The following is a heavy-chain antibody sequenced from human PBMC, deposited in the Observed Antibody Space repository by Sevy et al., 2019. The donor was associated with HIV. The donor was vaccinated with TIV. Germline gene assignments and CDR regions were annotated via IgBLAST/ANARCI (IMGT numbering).Heavy chain of an antibody. CDR3: ATTKDYYDNSGDPFDY. CDR1: GSTLTRLS. Sequence: ASVKVSCKASGSTLTRLSMHWVRQAPGKGLEWMASFDPEDGKIVYAQKFQGRVTMTEDTSTDTAYMGLSSLRSEDTAVYYCATTKDYYDNSGDPFDYWGQGTLVTVSS. J-gene: IGHJ4*02. D-gene: IGHD3-22*01. V-gene: IGHV1-24*01. CDR2: FDPEDGKI.